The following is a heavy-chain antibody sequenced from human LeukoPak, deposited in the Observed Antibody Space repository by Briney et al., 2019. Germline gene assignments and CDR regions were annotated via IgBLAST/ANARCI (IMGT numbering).Heavy chain of an antibody. CDR1: GFTFSSYS. J-gene: IGHJ4*02. CDR3: ARVDYDYLWGSYRSLSFDY. D-gene: IGHD3-16*02. CDR2: ISSSSSYI. V-gene: IGHV3-21*04. Sequence: GGSLRLSCAASGFTFSSYSMNWVRQAPGKGLEWVSSISSSSSYIYYADSVKGRFTISRDNAKNSLYLQMNSLRAEDTAVYYCARVDYDYLWGSYRSLSFDYWGQGTLVTVSS.